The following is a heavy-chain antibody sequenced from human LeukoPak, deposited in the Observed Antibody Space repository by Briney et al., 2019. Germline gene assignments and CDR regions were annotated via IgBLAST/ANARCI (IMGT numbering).Heavy chain of an antibody. J-gene: IGHJ4*02. V-gene: IGHV4-59*04. CDR2: IFYSGSA. D-gene: IGHD5-18*01. CDR3: ARTALDTTTYFHY. Sequence: SETLSLTCTVSGGSINSYYWSWIRQPPGKGLEWIGYIFYSGSAYYNPSLKSRVTMSIDTSKNQFSLKLNSVTAVDTAVYYCARTALDTTTYFHYWGQGTLVTVSS. CDR1: GGSINSYY.